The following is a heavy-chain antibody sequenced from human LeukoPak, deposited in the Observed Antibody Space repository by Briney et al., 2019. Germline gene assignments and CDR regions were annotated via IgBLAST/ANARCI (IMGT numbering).Heavy chain of an antibody. CDR3: ARSRWLDAFDY. Sequence: PGGSLRLSCAASGFTFIRYWMSWVRQAPGKGLEWVANIKQDGSEKYYVDSVKGRFTISRDNAKNTLYLQMNSLRADDTAVYYCARSRWLDAFDYWGQGTLVTVSS. CDR1: GFTFIRYW. J-gene: IGHJ4*02. CDR2: IKQDGSEK. V-gene: IGHV3-7*01. D-gene: IGHD6-19*01.